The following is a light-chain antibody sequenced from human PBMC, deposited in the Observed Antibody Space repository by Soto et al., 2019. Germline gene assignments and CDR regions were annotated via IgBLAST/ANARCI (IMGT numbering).Light chain of an antibody. V-gene: IGKV3-20*01. CDR2: GAS. CDR3: QQYGSSPDT. CDR1: QSLSSN. Sequence: TVYFSPGERATISCMASQSLSSNLAWYQQKPGQSPRLLISGASSRAAGIPDRFSGSGSGTDFTLTISSLEPEDFALYYCQQYGSSPDTFGQGTKLDIK. J-gene: IGKJ1*01.